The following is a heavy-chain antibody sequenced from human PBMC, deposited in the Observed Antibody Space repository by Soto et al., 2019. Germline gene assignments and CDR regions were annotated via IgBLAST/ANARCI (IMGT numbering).Heavy chain of an antibody. Sequence: GGSLRLSCAASGLIFNHHWMGWVRQAPGKGLEWVANIKQDGSEQYYVDSVKGRFTISRDNAKNALYLQMNSLRVEDTALYYCVTPACDATTCYTYDYWGQGTLVTVSS. CDR3: VTPACDATTCYTYDY. D-gene: IGHD2-2*02. J-gene: IGHJ4*02. V-gene: IGHV3-7*01. CDR2: IKQDGSEQ. CDR1: GLIFNHHW.